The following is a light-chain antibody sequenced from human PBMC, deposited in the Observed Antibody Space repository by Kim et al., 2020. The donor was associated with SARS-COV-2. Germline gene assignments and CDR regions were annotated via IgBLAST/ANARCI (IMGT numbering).Light chain of an antibody. V-gene: IGKV3-11*01. J-gene: IGKJ4*01. CDR2: DAT. CDR3: QQRGNWPLT. Sequence: LSPGERATLSCRTSQSVSSYLAWYQQKPGQTPRLLIYDATNRATGIPARFSGSGSGTDFTLTISSLEPEDFAVYYCQQRGNWPLTFGGGTKVDIK. CDR1: QSVSSY.